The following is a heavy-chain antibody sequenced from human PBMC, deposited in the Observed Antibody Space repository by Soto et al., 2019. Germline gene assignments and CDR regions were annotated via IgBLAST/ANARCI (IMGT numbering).Heavy chain of an antibody. Sequence: QVQLVESGGGVVQPGRSLRLTCAASGFIFSGSGMHWVRQAPGKGLEWVALISYDGSRTYYADSVRDRFTISRDNGQNTLYLQMNSPRAEDKAVYFCARWVGGSMYDNSGKYDSWGQGTLVIVS. J-gene: IGHJ5*01. CDR2: ISYDGSRT. D-gene: IGHD3-22*01. CDR3: ARWVGGSMYDNSGKYDS. V-gene: IGHV3-30*03. CDR1: GFIFSGSG.